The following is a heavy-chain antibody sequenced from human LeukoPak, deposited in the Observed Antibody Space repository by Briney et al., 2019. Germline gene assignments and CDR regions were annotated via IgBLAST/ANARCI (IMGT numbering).Heavy chain of an antibody. J-gene: IGHJ4*02. CDR1: GGSFSGYY. V-gene: IGHV4-34*01. CDR2: INHSGST. CDR3: ARGSQRMVRGVVGD. D-gene: IGHD3-10*01. Sequence: SETLSLTCAVYGGSFSGYYWSWIRQPPGKGLEWIGEINHSGSTNYNPSLKSRVTISVDTSKNQFSLKLSSVTAADTAVYYCARGSQRMVRGVVGDWGQGTLVTVSS.